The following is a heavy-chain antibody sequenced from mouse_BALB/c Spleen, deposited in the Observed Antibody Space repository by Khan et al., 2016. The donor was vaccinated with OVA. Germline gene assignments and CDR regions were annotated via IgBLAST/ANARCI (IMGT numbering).Heavy chain of an antibody. J-gene: IGHJ2*01. V-gene: IGHV3-6*02. CDR3: ARDYYGNYYFDY. CDR2: ISYDGSN. D-gene: IGHD2-1*01. CDR1: GYSITSGYY. Sequence: EVKLQESGPGLVKPSQSLSLTCSVTGYSITSGYYWNWIRQFPGNKLEWMGYISYDGSNNYNPSLKNRISITRDTSKNQFFLKLNSVTTEDTATYYGARDYYGNYYFDYWGQGTTLTVSS.